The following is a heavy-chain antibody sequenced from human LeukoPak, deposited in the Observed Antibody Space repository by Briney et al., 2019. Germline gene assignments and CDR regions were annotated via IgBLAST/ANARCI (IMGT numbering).Heavy chain of an antibody. D-gene: IGHD6-13*01. J-gene: IGHJ5*02. CDR2: MHYSGST. CDR1: GGSISMFY. CDR3: ARHGAFNRAAAGILENWFDP. V-gene: IGHV4-59*08. Sequence: PSETLSLTCTVSGGSISMFYWSWIRQPPGKGLEWIGYMHYSGSTNYNPSLKSRVTISGDTSKNQFSLKLSSVTAADTAVYYCARHGAFNRAAAGILENWFDPWGQGTLVTVSS.